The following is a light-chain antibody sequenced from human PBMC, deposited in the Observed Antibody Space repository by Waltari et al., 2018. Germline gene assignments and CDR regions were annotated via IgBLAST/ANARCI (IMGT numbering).Light chain of an antibody. V-gene: IGKV3-20*01. J-gene: IGKJ1*01. CDR3: QHYVRLPAT. CDR2: GTS. Sequence: EIVLPQSPGTLSLSPGERATLSCRASQGVSRALAWYQQKPGQAPRLLIYGTSNRATGIPDRFSGSGSGTDFSLTISRLEPEDVAVYCQHYVRLPATFGQGTKVEIK. CDR1: QGVSRA.